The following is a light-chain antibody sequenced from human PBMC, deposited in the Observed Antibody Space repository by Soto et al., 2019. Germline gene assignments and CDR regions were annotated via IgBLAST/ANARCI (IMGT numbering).Light chain of an antibody. V-gene: IGLV2-14*01. CDR1: SINVGGYNY. J-gene: IGLJ1*01. Sequence: QSDLNQPSSASGSPGQSIISSCTGTSINVGGYNYVSWYQQFPGNAPNIMIYDVSNRPSGLSNRFSGSKSGNTASLTISGLQAEDEADYYCSSYTSTSYVFGSGTKVTVL. CDR3: SSYTSTSYV. CDR2: DVS.